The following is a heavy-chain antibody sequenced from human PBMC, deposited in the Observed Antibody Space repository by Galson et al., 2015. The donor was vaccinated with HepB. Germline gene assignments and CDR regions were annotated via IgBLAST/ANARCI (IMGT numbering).Heavy chain of an antibody. CDR1: GFTFSSYG. CDR2: ISYDGSNK. V-gene: IGHV3-30*18. Sequence: SLRLSCAASGFTFSSYGMHWVRQAPGKGLEWVAVISYDGSNKYYADSVKGRFTISRDNSKNTLYLQMNSLRTEDTAVYYCAKIPISGSGRPMGYWGQGTLVTVSS. J-gene: IGHJ4*02. CDR3: AKIPISGSGRPMGY. D-gene: IGHD1-26*01.